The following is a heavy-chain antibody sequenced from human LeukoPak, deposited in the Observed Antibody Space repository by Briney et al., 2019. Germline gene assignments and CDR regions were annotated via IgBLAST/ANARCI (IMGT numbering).Heavy chain of an antibody. Sequence: PGGSLRLSCAASGFTFSNFAVHWVRQAPGKELEWVAFISYDGSTKYYADSVKGRFTISRDNSKNTLYLQMNSLRAEDTAVYYCAKREYSSSWLYFDYWGQGTLVTVSS. V-gene: IGHV3-30*04. D-gene: IGHD6-13*01. J-gene: IGHJ4*02. CDR2: ISYDGSTK. CDR3: AKREYSSSWLYFDY. CDR1: GFTFSNFA.